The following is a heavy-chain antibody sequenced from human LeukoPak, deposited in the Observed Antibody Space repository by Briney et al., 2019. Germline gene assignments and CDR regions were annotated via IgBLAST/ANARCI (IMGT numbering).Heavy chain of an antibody. D-gene: IGHD3-10*01. J-gene: IGHJ4*02. CDR3: ARGPGLYGSGTSTIH. CDR2: IYQSGST. CDR1: GASISSYNW. V-gene: IGHV4-4*02. Sequence: SETLSLTCAVSGASISSYNWWNWVRQSPGQGLEWIGEIYQSGSTSYNPSLKSRVTISIDKSKNQFSLKLTSLTAADTAVYYCARGPGLYGSGTSTIHWGQGALVIVSS.